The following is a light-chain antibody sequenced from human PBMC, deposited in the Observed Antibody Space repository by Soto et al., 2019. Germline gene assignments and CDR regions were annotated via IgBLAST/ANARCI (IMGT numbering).Light chain of an antibody. V-gene: IGLV1-40*01. CDR2: GNS. CDR3: QSYDSSVSGWV. Sequence: QSVLTQPPSVSGAPGQRVTISCTGSSSNIGAGYDVHWYQQLPGTAPKLLIYGNSNRPSGVPDRFSGSKSGTSASLAITGLQAEDEADYYCQSYDSSVSGWVFGGGTKVTV. J-gene: IGLJ3*02. CDR1: SSNIGAGYD.